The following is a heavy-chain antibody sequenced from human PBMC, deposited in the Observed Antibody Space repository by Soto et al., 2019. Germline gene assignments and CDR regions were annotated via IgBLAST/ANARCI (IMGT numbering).Heavy chain of an antibody. CDR1: GGSISSYY. Sequence: QVQLQESGAGLVKPSETLSLTCTVSGGSISSYYWSWIRQPPGKGLEWIGYISYNGNTNYNPSLKSRVTISIDTSKNQFSLTLISVAAADTAVYYCARTESGTYSRFDPWGQATLVTVSS. CDR2: ISYNGNT. V-gene: IGHV4-59*01. D-gene: IGHD1-26*01. CDR3: ARTESGTYSRFDP. J-gene: IGHJ5*02.